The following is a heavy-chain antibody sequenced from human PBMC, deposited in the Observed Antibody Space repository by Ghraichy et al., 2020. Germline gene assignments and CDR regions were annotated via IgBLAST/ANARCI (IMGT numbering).Heavy chain of an antibody. V-gene: IGHV4-31*03. J-gene: IGHJ6*02. Sequence: QTLSLTCTVSGGSISSGGYYWSWIRQHPGKGLEWIGYIYYSGSTYYNPSLKSRVTISVDTSKNQFSLKLSSVTAADTAVYYCAREAVRGILRVWGQGTTVTVSS. CDR3: AREAVRGILRV. CDR1: GGSISSGGYY. D-gene: IGHD2-15*01. CDR2: IYYSGST.